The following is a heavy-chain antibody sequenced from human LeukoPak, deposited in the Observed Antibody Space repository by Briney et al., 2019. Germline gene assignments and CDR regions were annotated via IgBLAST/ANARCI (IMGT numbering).Heavy chain of an antibody. CDR3: AKRSGSGSQEYFDY. V-gene: IGHV3-23*01. CDR2: IGVSDAST. Sequence: GGSPRLSCAASGFTFSSYAMHWVRQAPGKGLEWVSGIGVSDASTYYADSVKGRLIVSRDTSKNTLYLQMNSLRAEDTAMYYCAKRSGSGSQEYFDYWGQGTVVTVSS. D-gene: IGHD3-10*01. CDR1: GFTFSSYA. J-gene: IGHJ4*02.